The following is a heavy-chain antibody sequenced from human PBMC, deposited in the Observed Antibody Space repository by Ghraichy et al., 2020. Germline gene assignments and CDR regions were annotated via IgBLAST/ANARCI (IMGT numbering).Heavy chain of an antibody. D-gene: IGHD6-19*01. CDR1: GFTFSSYD. CDR3: VRTGVAVAGVDC. CDR2: ISSDNNGANT. Sequence: GESQNISCSASGFTFSSYDMHWVRQAPGKGLEYVSAISSDNNGANTYYADSMKGRFTISRDNSKNTLYLQMSSLRADDTAVYYCVRTGVAVAGVDCWGQGTLVTVSS. J-gene: IGHJ4*02. V-gene: IGHV3-64D*09.